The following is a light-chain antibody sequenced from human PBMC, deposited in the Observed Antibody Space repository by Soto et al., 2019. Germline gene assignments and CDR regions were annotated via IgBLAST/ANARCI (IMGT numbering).Light chain of an antibody. CDR3: QQYNDYSWT. V-gene: IGKV1-5*01. CDR1: QSISIW. Sequence: DIQMTQSPSILYAFVGDRVTITCRASQSISIWLAWYQQKPGKAPKLLIYAASSLESGVPSRFSGSGSGTEFTLTISSLQPDDFAAYYCQQYNDYSWTFGQGTKVDIK. CDR2: AAS. J-gene: IGKJ1*01.